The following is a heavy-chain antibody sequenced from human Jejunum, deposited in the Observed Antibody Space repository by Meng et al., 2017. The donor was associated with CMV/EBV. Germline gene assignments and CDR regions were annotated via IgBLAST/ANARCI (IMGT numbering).Heavy chain of an antibody. CDR1: GLPFGSYG. CDR2: IWYEGNKE. V-gene: IGHV3-33*06. CDR3: AKQDATYYFDS. Sequence: TGLPFGSYGMHWIRQATGKGVEWIAVIWYEGNKESYVDCVEDRFTISRESSKKTSYLQMTNLRAEDTAVYYCAKQDATYYFDSWGPGTLVTVSS. J-gene: IGHJ4*02.